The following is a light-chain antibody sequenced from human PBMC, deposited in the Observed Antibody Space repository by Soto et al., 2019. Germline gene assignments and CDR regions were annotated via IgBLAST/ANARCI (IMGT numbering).Light chain of an antibody. Sequence: DIQVTQSPATLSAFVGDRVTISCRARQSIGTWLAWYQQKPGKAPKLLIYDASTLESGFPSRFSGSGSGTEFTLTISSLQPEDVATYYCQEYNSYPVSFGQGTRLDI. J-gene: IGKJ5*01. CDR3: QEYNSYPVS. V-gene: IGKV1-5*01. CDR2: DAS. CDR1: QSIGTW.